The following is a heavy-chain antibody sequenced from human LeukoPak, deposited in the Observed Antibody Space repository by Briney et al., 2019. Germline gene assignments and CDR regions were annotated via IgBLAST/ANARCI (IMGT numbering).Heavy chain of an antibody. D-gene: IGHD6-13*01. V-gene: IGHV1-46*01. J-gene: IGHJ6*03. CDR1: GYTFTSYY. CDR2: INPSGGST. CDR3: ARDLHSSSWYLLYMDV. Sequence: ASVKVFCKASGYTFTSYYMHWVRQAPGQGLEWMGIINPSGGSTSYAQKFQGRVTMTRDTSTSTVYMELSSLRSEDTAVYYCARDLHSSSWYLLYMDVWGKGTTVTVSS.